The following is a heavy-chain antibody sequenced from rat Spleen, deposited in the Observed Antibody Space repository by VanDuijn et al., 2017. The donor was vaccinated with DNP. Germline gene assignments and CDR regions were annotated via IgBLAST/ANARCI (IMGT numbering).Heavy chain of an antibody. V-gene: IGHV2-63*01. CDR3: TRESEYYGYTSD. D-gene: IGHD1-9*01. CDR2: MRYDGDT. Sequence: QVQLKESGPGLVQPSQTLSLTCTVSGFSLTGNNVHWVRQPPGKGLEWMGRMRYDGDTSYNSALKSRLSSSRDTSKNQVFLKMNSLQTDDTGTYYCTRESEYYGYTSDWGQGVMVTVSS. J-gene: IGHJ2*01. CDR1: GFSLTGNN.